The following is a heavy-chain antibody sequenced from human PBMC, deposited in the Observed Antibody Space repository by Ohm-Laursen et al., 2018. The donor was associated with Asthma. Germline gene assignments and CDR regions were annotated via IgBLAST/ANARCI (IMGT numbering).Heavy chain of an antibody. Sequence: SLRLSCAASGFTFSSYGMHWVRQAPGKGLEWVAVIWYDGSNKYYADSVKGRFTISRDNSKNTLYLQMNSLRAEDTAVYYCAKSLGRYFDWLFSGIDYWGQGTLVTVSS. CDR1: GFTFSSYG. CDR3: AKSLGRYFDWLFSGIDY. CDR2: IWYDGSNK. J-gene: IGHJ4*02. V-gene: IGHV3-33*06. D-gene: IGHD3-9*01.